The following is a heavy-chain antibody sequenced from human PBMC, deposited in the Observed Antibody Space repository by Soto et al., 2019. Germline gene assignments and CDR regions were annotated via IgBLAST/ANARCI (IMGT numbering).Heavy chain of an antibody. CDR2: IWYDGTNK. D-gene: IGHD2-15*01. J-gene: IGHJ4*02. Sequence: QAQLVESGGGVVQPGRSLRLSCAASGFTFSTYVMHWVRQAPGKGLEWVADIWYDGTNKHYAESVKGRFTISRDNSKNTLYLQMNSLRAEDTAVYYCARGGYCIGSTCSVFDYWGQGTLVTVYS. V-gene: IGHV3-33*01. CDR1: GFTFSTYV. CDR3: ARGGYCIGSTCSVFDY.